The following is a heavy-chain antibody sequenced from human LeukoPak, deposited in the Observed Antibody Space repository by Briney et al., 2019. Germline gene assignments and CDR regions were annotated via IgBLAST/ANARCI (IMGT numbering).Heavy chain of an antibody. V-gene: IGHV4-39*01. J-gene: IGHJ3*02. CDR1: GGPISSSSYY. D-gene: IGHD1-26*01. CDR3: ARPQLVGDGAFDI. CDR2: IYYSGST. Sequence: SETLSLTCTVSGGPISSSSYYWGWIRQPPGKGLEWIGSIYYSGSTYYNPSLKSRVTISVDTSKNQFSLKLSSVTAADTAVYYCARPQLVGDGAFDIWGQGTMVTVSS.